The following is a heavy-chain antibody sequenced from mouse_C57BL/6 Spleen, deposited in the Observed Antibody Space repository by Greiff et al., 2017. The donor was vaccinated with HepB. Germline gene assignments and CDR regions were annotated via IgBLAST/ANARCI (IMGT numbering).Heavy chain of an antibody. V-gene: IGHV1-64*01. CDR2: IHPNSGST. D-gene: IGHD3-2*02. CDR3: ARLPVSSGEDY. Sequence: QVQLQQSGAELVKPGASVKLSCKASGYTFTSYWMHWVKQRPGQGLEWIGMIHPNSGSTNYNEKFKSKATLTVDKSSSTAYMQLSSLTSEDAAVYYCARLPVSSGEDYWGQGTTLTVSS. CDR1: GYTFTSYW. J-gene: IGHJ2*01.